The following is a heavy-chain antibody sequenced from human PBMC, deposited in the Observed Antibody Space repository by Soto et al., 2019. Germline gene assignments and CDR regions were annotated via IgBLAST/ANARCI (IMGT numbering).Heavy chain of an antibody. D-gene: IGHD6-19*01. CDR1: GGSISSGDYY. CDR3: ARGAYSSGLAFDY. CDR2: IYYSGST. J-gene: IGHJ4*02. Sequence: QVQLQESGPGLVKPSQTLSLTCTVSGGSISSGDYYWSWIRQPPGKGLEWIGYIYYSGSTYYNPSLTRRVTISVDTSKNQFSLKLSSVTAADTAVYYCARGAYSSGLAFDYWGQGTLVTVSS. V-gene: IGHV4-30-4*01.